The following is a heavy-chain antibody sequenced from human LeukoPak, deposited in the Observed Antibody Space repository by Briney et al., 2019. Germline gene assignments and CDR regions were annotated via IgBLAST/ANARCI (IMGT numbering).Heavy chain of an antibody. J-gene: IGHJ4*02. Sequence: GGSLRLSCAASGFTFSSYEMNWVRQAPGKGLEWVSGITGNGATTYYADSVKGRFTISRDNSRNTVYLQMNSLRAEDTAVYYCANDLGYIQLNLGRGQGTLVTVSS. CDR1: GFTFSSYE. V-gene: IGHV3-23*01. CDR2: ITGNGATT. CDR3: ANDLGYIQLNLG. D-gene: IGHD1-1*01.